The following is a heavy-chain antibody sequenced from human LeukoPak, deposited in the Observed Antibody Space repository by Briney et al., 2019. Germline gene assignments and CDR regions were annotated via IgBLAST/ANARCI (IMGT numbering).Heavy chain of an antibody. J-gene: IGHJ4*02. D-gene: IGHD2-15*01. V-gene: IGHV3-30*03. CDR2: VSSDGSGK. CDR3: AAQPCSVGRCYLDY. CDR1: GFTFNNYA. Sequence: GRSLRLSCAASGFTFNNYAMHWARQAPGKGLEWVAVVSSDGSGKYYADSVKGRFTISRDSSKNTVYLQMNSLRAEDTAVYYCAAQPCSVGRCYLDYWGQGTLVTVSS.